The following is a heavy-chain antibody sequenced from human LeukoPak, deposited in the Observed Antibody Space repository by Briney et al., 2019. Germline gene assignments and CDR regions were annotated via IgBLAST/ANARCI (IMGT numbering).Heavy chain of an antibody. CDR1: GYTLSELS. J-gene: IGHJ4*02. D-gene: IGHD4-11*01. V-gene: IGHV1-24*01. CDR2: FQLEDDET. CDR3: AIEPDYGNYYFDA. Sequence: ASVKVSRKVSGYTLSELSIHWVRQAPGKGLEWMGGFQLEDDETIFVQKFQGRVTVTEDTSTDTAYMELSSLTSEDTAVYYCAIEPDYGNYYFDAWGQGTLVTVSS.